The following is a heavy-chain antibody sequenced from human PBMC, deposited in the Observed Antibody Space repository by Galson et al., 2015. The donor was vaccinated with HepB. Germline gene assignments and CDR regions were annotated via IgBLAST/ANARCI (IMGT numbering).Heavy chain of an antibody. V-gene: IGHV3-48*03. Sequence: SLRLSCAASGFTFSGFDMSWVRQAPGKGLEWVSYSSSSSTTIYYADSVKGRFIISRDNAKNSLYLQMNSLRAEDTAVYFCARGETTVPTEAVDYWGQGTLVTVSS. J-gene: IGHJ4*02. CDR3: ARGETTVPTEAVDY. D-gene: IGHD4-17*01. CDR2: SSSSSTTI. CDR1: GFTFSGFD.